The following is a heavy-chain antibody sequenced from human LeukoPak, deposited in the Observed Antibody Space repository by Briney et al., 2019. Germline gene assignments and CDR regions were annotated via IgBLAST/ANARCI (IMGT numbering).Heavy chain of an antibody. V-gene: IGHV3-74*01. CDR3: ARDFQNIATDD. CDR2: INSDGTST. D-gene: IGHD2/OR15-2a*01. Sequence: PGGSLRLSCAASGFTFSSYWMHWVRQAPGKGLVWVSRINSDGTSTSYADSVKGRFTISRDNAKNTLYLQMNSLRAEDTAVYYCARDFQNIATDDWGQGTLVTVSS. J-gene: IGHJ4*02. CDR1: GFTFSSYW.